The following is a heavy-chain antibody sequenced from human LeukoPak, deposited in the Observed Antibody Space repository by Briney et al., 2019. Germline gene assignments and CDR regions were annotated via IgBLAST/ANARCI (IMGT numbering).Heavy chain of an antibody. CDR2: ISYDRNTK. Sequence: GGSLRLSCTASGFTFSNYAMHWVRQAPGRGLEWVAVISYDRNTKFYADSVKGRFTISRDNSKNTLYLQMNSLRAEDTAVYHCARGGATVTTHLGYWGQGTLVTVSS. V-gene: IGHV3-30-3*01. J-gene: IGHJ4*02. CDR3: ARGGATVTTHLGY. D-gene: IGHD4-17*01. CDR1: GFTFSNYA.